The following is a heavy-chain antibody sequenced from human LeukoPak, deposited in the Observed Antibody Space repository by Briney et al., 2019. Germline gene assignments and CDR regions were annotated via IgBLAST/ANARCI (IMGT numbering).Heavy chain of an antibody. Sequence: GASLRLSCAASGFTFSGYAMSWVRQAPGKGLEWVSVIRGSGGSTYYADSVKGRFTISRDNSKNTLYLQMNSLRAEDTAVYYCAKDGNYYDSSGYSDWGQGTLVTVSS. CDR2: IRGSGGST. D-gene: IGHD3-22*01. CDR1: GFTFSGYA. J-gene: IGHJ4*02. CDR3: AKDGNYYDSSGYSD. V-gene: IGHV3-23*01.